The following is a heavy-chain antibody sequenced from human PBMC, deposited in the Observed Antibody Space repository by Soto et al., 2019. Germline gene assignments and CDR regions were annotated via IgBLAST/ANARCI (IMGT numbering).Heavy chain of an antibody. D-gene: IGHD5-18*01. V-gene: IGHV3-48*02. CDR2: ISISSSTI. CDR1: GFTFSSYS. J-gene: IGHJ4*02. Sequence: EVQLVESGGGLVQPGGSLRLSCAASGFTFSSYSMNWVRQAPGKGLEWVSYISISSSTIYYADSVKGRFTISRDNAKNSLYLQMNSLRDEDTAVYYCARGGPYSYGPTSYYFDYWGQGTLVTVSS. CDR3: ARGGPYSYGPTSYYFDY.